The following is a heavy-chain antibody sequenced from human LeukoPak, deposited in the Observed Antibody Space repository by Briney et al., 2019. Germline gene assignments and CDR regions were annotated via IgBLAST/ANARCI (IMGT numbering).Heavy chain of an antibody. J-gene: IGHJ3*02. Sequence: GGSLRLSCATSGFTFSSYSMNWVRQAPGKGLEWVSSISSSSSYIYYADSVKGRFTISRDNAKNSLYLQMNGLRAEDTAVYYCARDGVVVVPAAIVFDAFDIWGQGTMVTVSS. CDR2: ISSSSSYI. D-gene: IGHD2-2*01. CDR1: GFTFSSYS. CDR3: ARDGVVVVPAAIVFDAFDI. V-gene: IGHV3-21*01.